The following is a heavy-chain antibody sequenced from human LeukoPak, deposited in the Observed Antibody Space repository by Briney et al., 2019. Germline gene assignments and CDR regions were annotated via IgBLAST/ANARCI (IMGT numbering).Heavy chain of an antibody. J-gene: IGHJ3*02. CDR3: ARDGRDGYNRAPGALDI. D-gene: IGHD5-24*01. V-gene: IGHV3-48*02. Sequence: TGGSLRLSCAASGFTFSSYSVNWVRQAPGKGLEWVSYISSSSSPIYYADSVKGRFTISRDNAKNLLYLQMNSLGDEDTAVYYCARDGRDGYNRAPGALDIWGQGTMVTVSS. CDR1: GFTFSSYS. CDR2: ISSSSSPI.